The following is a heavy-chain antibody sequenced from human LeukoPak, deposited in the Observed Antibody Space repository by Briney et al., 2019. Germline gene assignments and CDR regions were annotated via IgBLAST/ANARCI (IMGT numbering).Heavy chain of an antibody. CDR3: ARDDAFVTSGRHYDRLDC. Sequence: GGSLRLSCAASGFTFSSYYMIWVRQTPGKGPEWVANINQDGSVTHYVDSVRGRFTISRDNDRNSLYLQMNSLRAEDTAVYYCARDDAFVTSGRHYDRLDCWGQGTLVIASS. CDR1: GFTFSSYY. CDR2: INQDGSVT. D-gene: IGHD5-12*01. J-gene: IGHJ4*02. V-gene: IGHV3-7*01.